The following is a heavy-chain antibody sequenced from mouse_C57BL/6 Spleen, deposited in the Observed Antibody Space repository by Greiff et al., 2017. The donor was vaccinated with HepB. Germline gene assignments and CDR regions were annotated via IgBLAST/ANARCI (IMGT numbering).Heavy chain of an antibody. CDR3: ASHYYGSPYFDY. J-gene: IGHJ2*01. CDR2: ISSGSSTI. V-gene: IGHV5-17*01. CDR1: GFTFSDYG. Sequence: DVKLVESGGGLVKPGGSLKLSCAASGFTFSDYGMHWVRQAPEKGLEWVAYISSGSSTIYYADTVKGRFTISRDNAKNTLFLQMTSLRSEDTAMYYCASHYYGSPYFDYGGQGTTLTVSS. D-gene: IGHD1-1*01.